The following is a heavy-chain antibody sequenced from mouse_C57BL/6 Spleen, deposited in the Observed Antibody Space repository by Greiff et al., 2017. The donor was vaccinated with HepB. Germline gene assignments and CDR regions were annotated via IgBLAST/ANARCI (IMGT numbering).Heavy chain of an antibody. CDR1: GFNIKDYY. CDR3: ARQRLSITTVVATGDYAMDY. V-gene: IGHV14-1*01. Sequence: EVQLQQSGAELVRPGASVKLSCTASGFNIKDYYMHWVKQRPEQGLEWIGRIDPEDGDTEYAPKFQGKATMTADTSSNTAYMQLSSLTTEDSAIYYCARQRLSITTVVATGDYAMDYWGQGTSVTVSS. CDR2: IDPEDGDT. D-gene: IGHD1-1*01. J-gene: IGHJ4*01.